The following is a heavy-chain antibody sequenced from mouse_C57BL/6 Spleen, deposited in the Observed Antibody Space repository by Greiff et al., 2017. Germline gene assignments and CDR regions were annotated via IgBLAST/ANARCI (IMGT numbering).Heavy chain of an antibody. D-gene: IGHD2-2*01. CDR3: TRGGLRGYAMDD. J-gene: IGHJ4*01. Sequence: EVHLVESGGGLVQPGGSMKLSCAASGFTFSDSWMDWVRQSPEKGLEWVAEIRNKANNHATYYAESVKGRFTISRDDSKSSVYLQMNSLRAEDTGIYYCTRGGLRGYAMDDWGQGTSVTVSS. CDR2: IRNKANNHAT. CDR1: GFTFSDSW. V-gene: IGHV6-6*01.